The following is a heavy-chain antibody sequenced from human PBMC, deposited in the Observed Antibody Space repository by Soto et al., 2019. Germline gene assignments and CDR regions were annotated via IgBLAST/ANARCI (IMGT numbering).Heavy chain of an antibody. J-gene: IGHJ4*02. V-gene: IGHV1-69*04. Sequence: SVKVSCKASGGTFSSYAISWVRQAPGQGLEWMGRIIPILGIANYAQKFQGRVTITADKSTSTAYMELSSLRSEDTAVYYCARDPIAYYFDYWGQGTLVTVSS. CDR3: ARDPIAYYFDY. D-gene: IGHD6-13*01. CDR2: IIPILGIA. CDR1: GGTFSSYA.